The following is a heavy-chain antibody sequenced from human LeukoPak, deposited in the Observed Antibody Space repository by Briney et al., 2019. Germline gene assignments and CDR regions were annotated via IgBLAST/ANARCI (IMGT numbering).Heavy chain of an antibody. V-gene: IGHV3-21*01. CDR2: ISSSSSYI. D-gene: IGHD1-26*01. Sequence: PGGSLRLSCAASEFTFSSYSMNWVRQAPGKGLEWVSSISSSSSYIYYADSVKGRFTISTDNAKNSLYLQMNSLRAEDTAVYYCARDSNVGATVVPSEFDYWGQGTLVTVSS. CDR3: ARDSNVGATVVPSEFDY. CDR1: EFTFSSYS. J-gene: IGHJ4*02.